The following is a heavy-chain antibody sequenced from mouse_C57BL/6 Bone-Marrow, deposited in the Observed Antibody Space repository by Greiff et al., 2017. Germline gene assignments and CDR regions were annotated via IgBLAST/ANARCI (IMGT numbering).Heavy chain of an antibody. CDR3: ARENGPLFDY. J-gene: IGHJ2*01. CDR2: INPSTGGT. Sequence: VQLKESGPELVKPGASVKISCKASGYSFTGYYMNWVKQSPEKSLEWIGEINPSTGGTTYNQKFKAKATLTVDKSSSTAYMQLKSLTSEDSAVYYDARENGPLFDYWGQGTTLTVSS. CDR1: GYSFTGYY. V-gene: IGHV1-42*01.